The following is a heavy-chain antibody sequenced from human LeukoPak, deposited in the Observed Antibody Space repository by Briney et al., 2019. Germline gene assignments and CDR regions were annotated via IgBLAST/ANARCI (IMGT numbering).Heavy chain of an antibody. CDR3: ARSAQNNIVLMVYATNDALDI. Sequence: SVKVSCKASGGTFSSYAISWVRQAPGQGLEWMGRIIPIFGTANYAQKFQGRVTITTDESTSTAYMELSSLRSEDTAVYYCARSAQNNIVLMVYATNDALDIWGQGTMVTVSS. J-gene: IGHJ3*02. D-gene: IGHD2-8*01. V-gene: IGHV1-69*05. CDR1: GGTFSSYA. CDR2: IIPIFGTA.